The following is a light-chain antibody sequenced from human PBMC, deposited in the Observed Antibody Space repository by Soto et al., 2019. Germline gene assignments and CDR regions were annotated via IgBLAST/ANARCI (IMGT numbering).Light chain of an antibody. CDR1: QSISRY. V-gene: IGKV1-39*01. CDR3: HQSYSTPLT. CDR2: DTS. J-gene: IGKJ4*01. Sequence: DLQMTQSPSSLSASVGDRVTITCRASQSISRYLSWYQQKPGKAPNLLIFDTSSLQSGVPSRFSGSGSGTYFTLTISSLQPEDFATYDCHQSYSTPLTFGGGTKVEIK.